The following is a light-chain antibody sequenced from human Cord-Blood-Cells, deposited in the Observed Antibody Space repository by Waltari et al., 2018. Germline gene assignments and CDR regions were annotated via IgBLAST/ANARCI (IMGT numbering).Light chain of an antibody. J-gene: IGLJ2*01. CDR3: RAWHSSNAA. CDR1: KLGDKY. Sequence: SYELTQPPSVSASPGQRASITCSGDKLGDKYACWYQQKPGQSPVLVIYQDSKRRSGIAERFSNSNSGKTATLTISGTQAMDEADYYGRAWHSSNAAFGGGTKLAVL. V-gene: IGLV3-1*01. CDR2: QDS.